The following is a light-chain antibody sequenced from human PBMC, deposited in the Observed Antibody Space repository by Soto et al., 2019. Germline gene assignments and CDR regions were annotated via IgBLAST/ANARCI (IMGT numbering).Light chain of an antibody. J-gene: IGLJ1*01. CDR3: SSDTSRSTFDV. CDR1: SSDVGGYNY. Sequence: QSALTQPASVSGSPGQSITISCTGTSSDVGGYNYVSWYLQHPGKAPKLMSYDVRNRPSGGSNHFSGSKSGNTASLNISGLLSEDEADYYCSSDTSRSTFDVFGTGTKLTVL. V-gene: IGLV2-14*01. CDR2: DVR.